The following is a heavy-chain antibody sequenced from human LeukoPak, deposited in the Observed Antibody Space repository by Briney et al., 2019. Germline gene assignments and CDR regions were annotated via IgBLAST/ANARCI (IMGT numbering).Heavy chain of an antibody. Sequence: ASVKVSCKASGGTFSSYAISWVRQAPGQGLEWMGGIIPIFGTANYAQKFQGRVTITADESTSTAYMELSSLRSEDTAVYYCARGHITMVRGVIRGEHYFDYWGQGTLVTVSS. CDR1: GGTFSSYA. CDR3: ARGHITMVRGVIRGEHYFDY. V-gene: IGHV1-69*13. J-gene: IGHJ4*02. CDR2: IIPIFGTA. D-gene: IGHD3-10*01.